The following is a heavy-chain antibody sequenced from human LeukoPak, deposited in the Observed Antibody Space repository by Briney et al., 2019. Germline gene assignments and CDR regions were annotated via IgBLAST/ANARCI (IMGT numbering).Heavy chain of an antibody. CDR1: GFTFNNYA. D-gene: IGHD2-2*02. V-gene: IGHV3-23*01. CDR2: ISGSGGST. J-gene: IGHJ6*02. Sequence: GGSLRPSCAASGFTFNNYAMSWVRQAPGKGLEWVSAISGSGGSTYYADSVKGRFTISRDNSKNTLYLQMNSLRAEDTAVYYCARFHSTDIVVVPAAIRTGTYYYGMDVWGQGTTVTVSS. CDR3: ARFHSTDIVVVPAAIRTGTYYYGMDV.